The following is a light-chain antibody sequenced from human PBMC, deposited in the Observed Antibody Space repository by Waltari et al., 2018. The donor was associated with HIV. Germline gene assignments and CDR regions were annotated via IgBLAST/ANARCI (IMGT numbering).Light chain of an antibody. V-gene: IGLV2-18*02. Sequence: QSALTQPPSVSGSPGQSVTISCSGTSRDVGFFTRVSWYHQPPGTAPKLIIYEVSNRPSGVPDRFSGSKSGNTASLTISGLQAEDEAVYHCSSYTTSNTFVFGTGTLVTVL. CDR2: EVS. J-gene: IGLJ1*01. CDR1: SRDVGFFTR. CDR3: SSYTTSNTFV.